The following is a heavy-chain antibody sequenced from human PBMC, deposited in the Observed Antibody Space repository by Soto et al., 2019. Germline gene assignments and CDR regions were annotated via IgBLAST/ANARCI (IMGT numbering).Heavy chain of an antibody. V-gene: IGHV3-74*01. CDR3: ARGPRGLYHHDY. Sequence: EVQLVESGGGLVQPGGSLRLSCAASGFTFSGDWMHWVRQGAGKGLVWVSRINMDGSRTNYADSVKGRFTISRDNAKNTLYLQMNSLRVDDTAVYFCARGPRGLYHHDYWGQGALVTVSS. D-gene: IGHD2-2*01. CDR2: INMDGSRT. CDR1: GFTFSGDW. J-gene: IGHJ4*02.